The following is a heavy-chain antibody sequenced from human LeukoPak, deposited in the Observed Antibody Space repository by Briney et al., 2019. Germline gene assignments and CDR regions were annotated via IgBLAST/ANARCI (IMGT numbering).Heavy chain of an antibody. J-gene: IGHJ6*02. CDR1: GFTFNNYG. Sequence: GGSLRLSCAASGFTFNNYGMHWVRQAPGRGLEWVAVISYDGSNKYYADSVKGRFTISRDNSKNTLYLQMNSLRAEDTAVYYCARPFSGWQNSYYYGMDVWGQGTTVTVSS. V-gene: IGHV3-30*03. CDR3: ARPFSGWQNSYYYGMDV. CDR2: ISYDGSNK. D-gene: IGHD6-19*01.